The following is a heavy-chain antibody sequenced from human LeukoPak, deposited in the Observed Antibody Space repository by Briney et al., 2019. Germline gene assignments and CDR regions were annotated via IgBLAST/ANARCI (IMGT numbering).Heavy chain of an antibody. V-gene: IGHV4-59*01. J-gene: IGHJ2*01. Sequence: SETLSLTCTGSGGSISSYYWSWIRQPPGKGLEWIGYISYSGSTNYNPSLRSRVTISVDPSKNQFSLKLSSVTAADTAVYYCARDRYEDWYFDLWGRGALVTVSS. CDR3: ARDRYEDWYFDL. D-gene: IGHD1-14*01. CDR1: GGSISSYY. CDR2: ISYSGST.